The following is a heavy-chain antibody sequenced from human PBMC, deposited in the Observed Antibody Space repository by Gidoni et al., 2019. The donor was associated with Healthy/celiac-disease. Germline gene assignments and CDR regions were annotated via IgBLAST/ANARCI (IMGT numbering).Heavy chain of an antibody. V-gene: IGHV1-69*06. CDR1: GGTFSSYA. D-gene: IGHD3-10*01. Sequence: QVHLVQTGAEVTKPRSPVKVSRKASGGTFSSYAISWVRQAPGQGLEWMGGIIPIFGTANYAQKFQGRVTITADKSTSTAYMELSSLRSEDTAVYYCARDEGTWFGELLDYWGQGTLVTVSS. J-gene: IGHJ4*02. CDR3: ARDEGTWFGELLDY. CDR2: IIPIFGTA.